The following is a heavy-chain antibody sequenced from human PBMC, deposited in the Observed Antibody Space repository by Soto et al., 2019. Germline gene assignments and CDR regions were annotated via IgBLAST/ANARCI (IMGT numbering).Heavy chain of an antibody. D-gene: IGHD1-7*01. CDR1: GYTFTTYA. CDR2: ISAYDGNT. CDR3: ARVLELLYYGMDV. V-gene: IGHV1-18*01. Sequence: QVQLVQSGPEVRKPGASVMVSCKTSGYTFTTYAISWVRQAPGQGLEWMGWISAYDGNTNYAQKVKGRVTMTRDTSTSTVYMELSSLRSEDTAVYYCARVLELLYYGMDVWGQGTTVTVSS. J-gene: IGHJ6*02.